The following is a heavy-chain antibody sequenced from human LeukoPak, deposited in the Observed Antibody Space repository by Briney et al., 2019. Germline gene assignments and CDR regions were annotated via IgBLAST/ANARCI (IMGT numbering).Heavy chain of an antibody. D-gene: IGHD1-26*01. CDR3: ARGVGAFDY. CDR2: IYYRGST. J-gene: IGHJ4*02. V-gene: IGHV4-39*01. CDR1: GGSISSSHYY. Sequence: SETLSLTCIVSGGSISSSHYYWAWIRQPPGKGLEWIGSIYYRGSTYYSPSLKSRVTISVDTSKSQVSLKLTSVTAADTAVYYCARGVGAFDYWGQGTLVTVSS.